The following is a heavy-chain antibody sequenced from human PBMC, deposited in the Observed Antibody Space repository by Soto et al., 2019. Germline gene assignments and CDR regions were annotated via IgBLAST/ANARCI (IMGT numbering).Heavy chain of an antibody. Sequence: EVQVVESGGGLVQPGGSLRLSCAASGFTFSLYNMNWVRQAPGKGQEWVAYVSSSSSIIYYADSVKGRFTISRDDAKNSLYLQMNSLGAEDTAVYFCARDQKASWYTRYFDSWGLGTRVTVSS. CDR3: ARDQKASWYTRYFDS. V-gene: IGHV3-48*01. CDR1: GFTFSLYN. D-gene: IGHD6-13*01. CDR2: VSSSSSII. J-gene: IGHJ4*02.